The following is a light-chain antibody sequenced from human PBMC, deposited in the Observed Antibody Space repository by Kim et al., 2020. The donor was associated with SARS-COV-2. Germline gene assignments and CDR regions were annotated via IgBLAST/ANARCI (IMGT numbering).Light chain of an antibody. V-gene: IGLV3-21*04. Sequence: EKKDRITCGGKNIGSKSVQWYQQKPGQAHVLVIYYDSDRPSGNPERFSGSNSGNTATLTISRVEAGDEADYYCQVWDSSSDHPVFGGGTQLTVL. CDR2: YDS. CDR1: NIGSKS. J-gene: IGLJ2*01. CDR3: QVWDSSSDHPV.